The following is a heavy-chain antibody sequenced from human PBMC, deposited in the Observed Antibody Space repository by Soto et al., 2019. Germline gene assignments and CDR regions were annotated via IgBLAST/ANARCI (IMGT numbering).Heavy chain of an antibody. D-gene: IGHD2-8*01. CDR3: ARDRGDVLMVYAHYGMDV. Sequence: PGGSLRLSCAASGFTFSSYIMNWVRQSPGKGLEWVSSISSSSSYIYYADSVKGRFTISRDNAKNSLYLQMNSLRAEDTAVYYCARDRGDVLMVYAHYGMDVWGQGTTVTVSS. J-gene: IGHJ6*02. V-gene: IGHV3-21*01. CDR1: GFTFSSYI. CDR2: ISSSSSYI.